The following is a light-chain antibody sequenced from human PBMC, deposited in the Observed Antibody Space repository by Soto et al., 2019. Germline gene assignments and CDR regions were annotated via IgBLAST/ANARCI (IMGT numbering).Light chain of an antibody. CDR3: QQYSTFWT. V-gene: IGKV1-5*03. J-gene: IGKJ1*01. CDR2: KAS. Sequence: DIQMPQSPSTLSASVGDRVTITCRASQSISSWLAWYQQKPGQAPKLLIYKASSLESGVPSRFSASGSATEFTLTISSLQPDDFATYYCQQYSTFWTFGQGTKVDIK. CDR1: QSISSW.